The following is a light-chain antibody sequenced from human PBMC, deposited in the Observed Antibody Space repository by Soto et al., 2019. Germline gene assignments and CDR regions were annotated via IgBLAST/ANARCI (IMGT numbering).Light chain of an antibody. CDR1: QSLLQSDGNTY. CDR2: EVS. J-gene: IGKJ5*01. V-gene: IGKV2D-29*02. CDR3: MQSTQLPPT. Sequence: IVMTQTPLSLSVTPGQPASISCKSSQSLLQSDGNTYLYWYLQKPGQSPQLLIYEVSTRVSGVPDRFSGSGSGTDFTLEISRVETDDVGIYYCMQSTQLPPTFGQGTRLGIE.